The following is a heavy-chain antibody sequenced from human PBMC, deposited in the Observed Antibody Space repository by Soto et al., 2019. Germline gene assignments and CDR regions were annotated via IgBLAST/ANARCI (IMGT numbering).Heavy chain of an antibody. J-gene: IGHJ6*02. D-gene: IGHD3-10*01. Sequence: QVQLQQWGAGLLKPSETLSLTCAVYGGSFSGYYWSWIRQPPGKGLEWIGEINHSGSTNYNPSLKVRVTISVDTSKNQFSLKLSSVTAADTAVYYCARVSGIYYYGMDVWGHGTTVTVSS. CDR3: ARVSGIYYYGMDV. CDR1: GGSFSGYY. V-gene: IGHV4-34*01. CDR2: INHSGST.